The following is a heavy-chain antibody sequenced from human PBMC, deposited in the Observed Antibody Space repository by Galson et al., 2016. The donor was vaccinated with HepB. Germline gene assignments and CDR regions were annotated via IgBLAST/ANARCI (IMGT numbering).Heavy chain of an antibody. D-gene: IGHD2-2*01. V-gene: IGHV4-4*02. Sequence: ETLSLTCAVSGASVNSSNWWTWVRQAPGTGLEWIGEIYHTGTSNNNPSLLSRFTMSIDSSRNHFSLNLHSVTAADTAVYYCARASIVPGARMVFDSWGQGILVTVSS. CDR1: GASVNSSNW. CDR2: IYHTGTS. J-gene: IGHJ5*01. CDR3: ARASIVPGARMVFDS.